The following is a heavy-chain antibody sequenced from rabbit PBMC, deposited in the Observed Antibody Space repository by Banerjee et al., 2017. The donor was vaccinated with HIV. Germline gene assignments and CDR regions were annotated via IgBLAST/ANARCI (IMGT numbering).Heavy chain of an antibody. V-gene: IGHV1S45*01. Sequence: QEQLVESGGGLVQPGGSLKLSCKASGFSFSSGYDMCWVRQAPGKGLEWIACIYNGDVGSRTYYATWAKGRFTISKTSTTVTLQMTGLTAADTATYFCARDLAGVIGWNFALWGPGTLVTVS. CDR2: IYNGDVGSRT. CDR3: ARDLAGVIGWNFAL. J-gene: IGHJ4*01. CDR1: GFSFSSGYD. D-gene: IGHD4-1*01.